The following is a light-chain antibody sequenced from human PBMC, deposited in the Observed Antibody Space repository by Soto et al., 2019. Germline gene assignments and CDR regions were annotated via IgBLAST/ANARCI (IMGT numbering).Light chain of an antibody. J-gene: IGKJ1*01. V-gene: IGKV3-20*01. CDR3: QQYGSSPLALT. CDR1: QSVSSSY. Sequence: DIVLPQSPGTLSLSPGERATLSCRASQSVSSSYLAWYQQKPGQAPRLLIYGASSRATGIPDRLSGSGSGTDFTLTVSRLEQDDFAVYYCQQYGSSPLALTCGQGTKVEIK. CDR2: GAS.